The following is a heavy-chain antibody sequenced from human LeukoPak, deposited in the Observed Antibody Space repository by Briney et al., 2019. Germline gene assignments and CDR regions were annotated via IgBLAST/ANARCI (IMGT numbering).Heavy chain of an antibody. Sequence: PGGSLRLSCVASGFTFSSFGMHWVHQAPGKGLEWVAFIRFDGSNKYYADSVKGRFTISRDNSKNTLYVQMNSLRAEDTAVYYCVKRSWGATPGDYWGQGTLVTVSS. CDR2: IRFDGSNK. J-gene: IGHJ4*02. CDR3: VKRSWGATPGDY. V-gene: IGHV3-30*02. CDR1: GFTFSSFG. D-gene: IGHD1-26*01.